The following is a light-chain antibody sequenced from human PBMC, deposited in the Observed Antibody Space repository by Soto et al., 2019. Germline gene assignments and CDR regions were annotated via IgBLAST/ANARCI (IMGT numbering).Light chain of an antibody. CDR3: QQYGSSLFT. CDR1: QSVSSKY. Sequence: DIVLTQSPGTLSLFPGERATLSCRASQSVSSKYLAWYQQKPGQAPRVLIYGTSIRASGVPERFSGGGSGTDFTLTITRLEPEDFAVYYCQQYGSSLFTFGPGTKVDIK. J-gene: IGKJ3*01. CDR2: GTS. V-gene: IGKV3-20*01.